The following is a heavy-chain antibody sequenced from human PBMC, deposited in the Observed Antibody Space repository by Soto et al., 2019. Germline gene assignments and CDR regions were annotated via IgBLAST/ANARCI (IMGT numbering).Heavy chain of an antibody. Sequence: SETLSLTCTVSGGSISSYYWSWIRQPPGKGLEWIGYIYYSGSTNYNPSLKSRVTISVDTSKNQFSLKLSSATAADTAVYYCARVGYSYGYPYYYYGMDVWGQGTTVTVSS. CDR3: ARVGYSYGYPYYYYGMDV. CDR2: IYYSGST. D-gene: IGHD5-18*01. J-gene: IGHJ6*02. CDR1: GGSISSYY. V-gene: IGHV4-59*01.